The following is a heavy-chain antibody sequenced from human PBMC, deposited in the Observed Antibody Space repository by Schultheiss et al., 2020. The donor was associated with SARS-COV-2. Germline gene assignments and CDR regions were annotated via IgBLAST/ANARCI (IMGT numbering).Heavy chain of an antibody. D-gene: IGHD4-23*01. J-gene: IGHJ4*02. CDR2: IDYSGST. Sequence: SETLSLTCTVSGGSINSYYWSWVRQPPGKGLEWIAYIDYSGSTNYNPSLKSRVTISVDTSKNQFSLKLSSVTAADTAVYYCARETGMTVVPDYWGQGTLVTVSS. CDR1: GGSINSYY. CDR3: ARETGMTVVPDY. V-gene: IGHV4-59*01.